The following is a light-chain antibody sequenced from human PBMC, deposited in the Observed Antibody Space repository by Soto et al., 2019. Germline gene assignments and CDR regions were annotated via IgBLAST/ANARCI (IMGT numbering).Light chain of an antibody. Sequence: IVLTQSPGTLSLSPGARATLSCRASQSVISNYLAWYQQKPGQAPRLLSFGASSRAIGIPDRFTGSGSGTDFTLTLSRLEPEDFAVYYCHQYGSSPETFGQGTKGEIK. CDR2: GAS. CDR3: HQYGSSPET. CDR1: QSVISNY. V-gene: IGKV3-20*01. J-gene: IGKJ1*01.